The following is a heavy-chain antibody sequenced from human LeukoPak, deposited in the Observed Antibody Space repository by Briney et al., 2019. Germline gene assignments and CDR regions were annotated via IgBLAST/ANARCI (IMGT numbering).Heavy chain of an antibody. CDR3: AMPYYYGSGSYYWDP. CDR1: GGSISSSSYY. J-gene: IGHJ5*02. CDR2: IYYSGST. D-gene: IGHD3-10*01. V-gene: IGHV4-39*01. Sequence: SETLSLTCTVSGGSISSSSYYWGWIRQPPGKGLEWIGSIYYSGSTYYNPSLKSRVTISVDTSKNQFSLKLSSVTAAETAVYYCAMPYYYGSGSYYWDPWGQGTLVTVSS.